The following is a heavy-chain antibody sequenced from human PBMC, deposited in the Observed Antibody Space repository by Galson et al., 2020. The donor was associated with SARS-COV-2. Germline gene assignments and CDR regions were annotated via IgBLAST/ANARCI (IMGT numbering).Heavy chain of an antibody. CDR1: GGSSSSSNW. Sequence: SETLSLTCAVSGGSSSSSNWWSWVRQPPGKGLEWIGEIYHSGSTNYNPSLKSRVTISVDKSKNQFSLKLSSVTAADTAVYYCARAGGIRLPFGDRFDPWGQGTLVTVSS. D-gene: IGHD2-21*02. CDR3: ARAGGIRLPFGDRFDP. V-gene: IGHV4-4*02. J-gene: IGHJ5*02. CDR2: IYHSGST.